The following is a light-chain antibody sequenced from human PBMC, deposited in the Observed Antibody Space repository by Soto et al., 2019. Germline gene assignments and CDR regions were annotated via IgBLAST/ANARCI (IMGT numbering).Light chain of an antibody. CDR1: ETISNW. CDR3: QQYYTYSLT. CDR2: DAS. Sequence: DTPMTQSPSTLSASVGDRVTITCRASETISNWLAWYQQKPGKAPKVLIYDASTLESGVPSRFSGSGSGTEFSLTINSLQPDDFATYYCQQYYTYSLTFGGGTKVEIK. V-gene: IGKV1-5*01. J-gene: IGKJ4*01.